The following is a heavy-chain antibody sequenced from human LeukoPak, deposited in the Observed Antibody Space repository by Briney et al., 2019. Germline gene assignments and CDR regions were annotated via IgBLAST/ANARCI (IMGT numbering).Heavy chain of an antibody. D-gene: IGHD6-13*01. Sequence: GGSLRLSCAASGFTFSSFAMSWVRQAPGKGLEWVSTISGSGGSTYYADSVKGRFTISRDNSQNTLYLQMNSLRAEDTAVYYCAKCGSSWFFDAFDIWGQGTMVTVSS. CDR3: AKCGSSWFFDAFDI. V-gene: IGHV3-23*01. CDR2: ISGSGGST. CDR1: GFTFSSFA. J-gene: IGHJ3*02.